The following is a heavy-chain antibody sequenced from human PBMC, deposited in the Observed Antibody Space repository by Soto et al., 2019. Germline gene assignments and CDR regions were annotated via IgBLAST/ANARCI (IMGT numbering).Heavy chain of an antibody. D-gene: IGHD3-22*01. CDR1: GYSFTTCW. CDR3: ARVYREYYDSSGYHYFDY. V-gene: IGHV5-51*01. CDR2: IYPGDSDT. Sequence: EESLKISCKGSGYSFTTCWIGWVRQMPGKGLEWMGIIYPGDSDTRYSPSFQGQVTISADKSITTAYLQWSSLKASDTAMYYCARVYREYYDSSGYHYFDYWGQGTLVTVSS. J-gene: IGHJ4*02.